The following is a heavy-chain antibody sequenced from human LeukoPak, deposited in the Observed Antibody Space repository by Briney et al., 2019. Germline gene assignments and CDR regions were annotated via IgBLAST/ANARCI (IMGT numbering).Heavy chain of an antibody. CDR2: IRYDGSNK. D-gene: IGHD1-1*01. V-gene: IGHV3-30*02. CDR1: GFTFSRYS. CDR3: ARGASGHSSNWNFPYYYYYMDV. Sequence: PGGSLRLSCGASGFTFSRYSMNWVRQAPGKGLEWVTFIRYDGSNKYYADSVKGRFTISRDNSKNTLYLQMNSLRDDDTAMYYCARGASGHSSNWNFPYYYYYMDVWGKGTTVTISS. J-gene: IGHJ6*03.